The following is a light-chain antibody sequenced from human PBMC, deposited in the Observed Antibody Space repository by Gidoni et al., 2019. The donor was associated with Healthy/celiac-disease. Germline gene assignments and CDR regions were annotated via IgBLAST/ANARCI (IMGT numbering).Light chain of an antibody. V-gene: IGKV3-15*01. CDR2: GPS. J-gene: IGKJ4*01. CDR1: QSVSSN. Sequence: EIVMTQSPATLSVSPGERATLSCRASQSVSSNLAWYQQKPGQAPRLLIYGPSTRATGIPARFSGSWSGTEFTLTISSLQSEDFAVYYCQQYNNWPPTFGGGTKVEIK. CDR3: QQYNNWPPT.